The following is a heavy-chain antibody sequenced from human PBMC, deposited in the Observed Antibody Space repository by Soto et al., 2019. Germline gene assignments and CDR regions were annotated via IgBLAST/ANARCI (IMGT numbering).Heavy chain of an antibody. J-gene: IGHJ3*02. CDR3: ARCLPRWYDAFDI. D-gene: IGHD2-15*01. CDR2: IYYSGST. Sequence: QLQLQESGPGLVKPSETLSLTCTVSGGSISSSSYYWGWIRQPPGKGLEWIASIYYSGSTYYNPSLKSRFTISVDTSKNQFSLKVSSVTAADAAVYYCARCLPRWYDAFDIWGQGTMVTVSS. V-gene: IGHV4-39*01. CDR1: GGSISSSSYY.